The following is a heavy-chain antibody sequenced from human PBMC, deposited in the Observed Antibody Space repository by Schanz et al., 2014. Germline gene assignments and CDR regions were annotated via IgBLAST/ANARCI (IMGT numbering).Heavy chain of an antibody. J-gene: IGHJ4*02. CDR2: FIVDSGNT. CDR1: GFTFSNYA. CDR3: AKLSSRGRLAEYCDC. Sequence: EVQLLESGGGLVRPGGSLRLSCAASGFTFSNYAMSWVRQAPGKGLEWVSGFIVDSGNTYYAGSVKGRFSISRDYSKNTLYLQMSSLRAEDTAIYYCAKLSSRGRLAEYCDCRGQGALVTVSS. V-gene: IGHV3-23*01. D-gene: IGHD6-13*01.